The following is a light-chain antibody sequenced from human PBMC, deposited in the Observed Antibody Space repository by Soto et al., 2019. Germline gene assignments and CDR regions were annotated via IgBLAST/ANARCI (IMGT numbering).Light chain of an antibody. CDR3: QVWNITTDTYV. V-gene: IGLV3-21*02. CDR1: NIGSTS. J-gene: IGLJ1*01. Sequence: YELTQPPSVSVAPGQTARITCGGNNIGSTSVHWYQQRPGQAPVLVVYDDNDRPSGIPERFSGSNSENTATLTITRVEAGDEADYYCQVWNITTDTYVFGIGTKVTV. CDR2: DDN.